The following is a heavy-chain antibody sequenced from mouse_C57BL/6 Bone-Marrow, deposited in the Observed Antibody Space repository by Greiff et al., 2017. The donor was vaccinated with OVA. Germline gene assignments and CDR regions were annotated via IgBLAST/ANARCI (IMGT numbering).Heavy chain of an antibody. Sequence: VQLQQPGAELVKPGASVKLSCKASGYTFTSYWMHWVKQRPGQGLEWIGMIHPNSGSTNYNEKFKSKATLTVDKSSSTAYMQLSSLTSEDSAVYDVARCDCGYGGAYWGQGTLVTVSA. CDR1: GYTFTSYW. D-gene: IGHD2-2*01. J-gene: IGHJ3*01. CDR2: IHPNSGST. CDR3: ARCDCGYGGAY. V-gene: IGHV1-64*01.